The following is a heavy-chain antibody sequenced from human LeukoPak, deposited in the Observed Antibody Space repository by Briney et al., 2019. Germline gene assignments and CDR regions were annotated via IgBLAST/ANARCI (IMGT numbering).Heavy chain of an antibody. Sequence: ASVKVSCKASGYTFTGYYIHWVRQAPGQGLEWMGWINPNSGGTNYAQNFQGRVTMTRDTSISTAYMELSRLKSGDTAVYYCARGLTVTPIDYWGQGTLVTVSS. V-gene: IGHV1-2*02. CDR1: GYTFTGYY. CDR2: INPNSGGT. D-gene: IGHD4-17*01. CDR3: ARGLTVTPIDY. J-gene: IGHJ4*02.